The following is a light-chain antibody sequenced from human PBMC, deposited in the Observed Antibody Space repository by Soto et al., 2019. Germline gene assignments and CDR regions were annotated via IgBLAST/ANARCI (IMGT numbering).Light chain of an antibody. CDR2: DAS. J-gene: IGKJ1*01. Sequence: DMQMTKNNSTLSASVGDRVSITCRASQSISSWLAWYQQKPGKAPKLLIYDASSLESGVSLRFSGSGSGTEFTLTISSLQPDDFATYYCQQYNSYSRTFGQGTKVDI. CDR3: QQYNSYSRT. CDR1: QSISSW. V-gene: IGKV1-5*01.